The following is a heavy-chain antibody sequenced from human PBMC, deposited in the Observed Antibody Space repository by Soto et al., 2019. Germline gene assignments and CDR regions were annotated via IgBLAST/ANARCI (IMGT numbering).Heavy chain of an antibody. CDR3: AGYNYGSYAFDI. J-gene: IGHJ3*02. V-gene: IGHV4-4*07. CDR2: IYTSGTT. CDR1: GDSINNYS. D-gene: IGHD3-10*01. Sequence: ASETLSLTCTVSGDSINNYSWSWIRQPAGKGLEWIGRIYTSGTTNYNPSLKSRITMSVDTSKNQFSLKLSSVTAADTAVYYCAGYNYGSYAFDIWGQGTMVTVSS.